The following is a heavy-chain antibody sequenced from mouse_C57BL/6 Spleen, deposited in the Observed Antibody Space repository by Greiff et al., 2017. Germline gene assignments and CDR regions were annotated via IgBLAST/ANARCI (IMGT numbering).Heavy chain of an antibody. CDR2: IDPSDSYP. CDR1: GYTFTSYW. CDR3: ARRDYDYFDY. V-gene: IGHV1-69*01. Sequence: QVQLQQPGAELVMPGASVKLSCKASGYTFTSYWMHWVKQRPGQGLEWIGEIDPSDSYPNYNQKFKGKSTLTVDKSSSTAYMQLSSLTSEDSAVNYCARRDYDYFDYGGQGTTLTVSS. J-gene: IGHJ2*01. D-gene: IGHD2-4*01.